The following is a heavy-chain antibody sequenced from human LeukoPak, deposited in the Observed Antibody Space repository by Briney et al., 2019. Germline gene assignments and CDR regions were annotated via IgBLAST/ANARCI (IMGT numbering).Heavy chain of an antibody. J-gene: IGHJ1*01. V-gene: IGHV3-48*01. Sequence: GGSLRLSCVASGFIFSTYAMNWVRQAPGKGLEWISYISSGSSTIYYADSVKGRFTISRDNAKNSLYLQMNSLRAEDTAVYYCARGSDLKYFQYWGQGTLVTVSS. CDR2: ISSGSSTI. CDR3: ARGSDLKYFQY. CDR1: GFIFSTYA.